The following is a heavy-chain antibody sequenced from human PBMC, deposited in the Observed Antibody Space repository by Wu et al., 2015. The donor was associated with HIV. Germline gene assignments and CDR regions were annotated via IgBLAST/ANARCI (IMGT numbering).Heavy chain of an antibody. D-gene: IGHD6-19*01. CDR1: EYTFTSYD. V-gene: IGHV1-18*01. J-gene: IGHJ5*02. CDR2: ISADNINT. CDR3: ARGIAVTPMANWFDP. Sequence: QVQLVQSGAEVKKPGASVKVSCKASEYTFTSYDINWVRQATGQGLEWMGWISADNINTHYAQKLQGRVTLTTDTSTSTAYMELRSLRSDDTAVYYCARGIAVTPMANWFDPWGQGTLVTVSS.